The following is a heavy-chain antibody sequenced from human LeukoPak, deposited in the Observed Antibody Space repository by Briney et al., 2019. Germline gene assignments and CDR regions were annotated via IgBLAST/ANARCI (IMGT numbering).Heavy chain of an antibody. CDR2: IWSDGSNQ. J-gene: IGHJ4*02. Sequence: GGSLRLSCAASKFTFSHYGMHWVRQAPGKGLQWVAVIWSDGSNQYYADSVKGRFTISRDNSNNMVYLQMNSLRADDTGVYYCAKDAQRGFDYSNSLEYRGQGALVSVSS. CDR3: AKDAQRGFDYSNSLEY. V-gene: IGHV3-33*06. D-gene: IGHD4-11*01. CDR1: KFTFSHYG.